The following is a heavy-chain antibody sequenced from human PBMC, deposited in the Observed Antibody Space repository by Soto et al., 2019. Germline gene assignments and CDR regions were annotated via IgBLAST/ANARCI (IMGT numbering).Heavy chain of an antibody. CDR1: GFDFDRHA. V-gene: IGHV3-23*01. J-gene: IGHJ2*01. CDR2: ISGGGVNT. CDR3: VKDQTGDLVWYFNL. D-gene: IGHD7-27*01. Sequence: GGSLRLSCAASGFDFDRHAINWVRQAPGEGLEWVSSISGGGVNTYYADSVKGRFTITRDTIKNTVFLQMNTLRVEDTAVYYCVKDQTGDLVWYFNLWGRGTLVTVSS.